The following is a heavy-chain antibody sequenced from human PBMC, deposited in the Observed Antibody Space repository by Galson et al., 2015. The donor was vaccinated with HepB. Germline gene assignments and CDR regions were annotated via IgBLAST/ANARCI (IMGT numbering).Heavy chain of an antibody. CDR1: GFSLSAGGVG. D-gene: IGHD2-15*01. V-gene: IGHV2-5*02. Sequence: PALVKPTQTLTLTCTFSGFSLSAGGVGVAWIRQPPGKALECLALLYWDDDKRYSPSLKRRLTITKDTSKNQVVLTMTNMDPVDTATYYCAHRIKVSADQYCSGGACYSRDIFDIWGQGTVVTVSS. J-gene: IGHJ3*02. CDR3: AHRIKVSADQYCSGGACYSRDIFDI. CDR2: LYWDDDK.